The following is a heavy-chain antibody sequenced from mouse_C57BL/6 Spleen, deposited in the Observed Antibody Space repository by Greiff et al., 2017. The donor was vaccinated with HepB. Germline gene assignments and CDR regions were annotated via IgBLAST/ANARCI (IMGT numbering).Heavy chain of an antibody. Sequence: VRLQQSGAELARPGASVKMSCKASGYTFTSYTMHWVKQRPGQGLEWIGYINPSSGYTKYNQKFKDKATLTADKSSSTAYMQLSSLTAEDSAVYYCARGLWSDWYFDVWGTGTTVTVSS. CDR2: INPSSGYT. D-gene: IGHD1-1*02. J-gene: IGHJ1*03. CDR3: ARGLWSDWYFDV. CDR1: GYTFTSYT. V-gene: IGHV1-4*01.